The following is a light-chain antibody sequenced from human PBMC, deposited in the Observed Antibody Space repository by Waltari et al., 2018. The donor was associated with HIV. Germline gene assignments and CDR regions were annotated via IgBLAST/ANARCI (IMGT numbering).Light chain of an antibody. CDR2: KSP. CDR1: QNVDSW. J-gene: IGKJ2*01. CDR3: QQYNSDFYT. V-gene: IGKV1-5*03. Sequence: IQMTQSPSVLSASVGDRITITCRASQNVDSWLAWYQQRPGRAPKLLIYKSPTLEYGVPARFTGSGSGTNFALTINSLHPDDFGTYYCQQYNSDFYTFGLGTRLDLK.